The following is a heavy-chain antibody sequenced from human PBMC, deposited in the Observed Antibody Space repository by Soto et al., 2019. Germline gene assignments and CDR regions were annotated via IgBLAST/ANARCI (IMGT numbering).Heavy chain of an antibody. CDR3: AREGYCSGGGCSGGMDV. V-gene: IGHV3-33*01. Sequence: GGSLRLSCAASGFAFSGYGMHWVRQAPGKGLEWVAFIWFDGSDALYSDSVKGRFTISRDNSKNTLFLQLNSLRGDDTAVYYCAREGYCSGGGCSGGMDVWGQGTTVTVSS. J-gene: IGHJ6*02. CDR2: IWFDGSDA. CDR1: GFAFSGYG. D-gene: IGHD2-15*01.